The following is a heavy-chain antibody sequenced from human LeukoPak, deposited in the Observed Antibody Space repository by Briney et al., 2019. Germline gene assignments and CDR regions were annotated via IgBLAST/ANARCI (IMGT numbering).Heavy chain of an antibody. Sequence: GGSLRLSCAASGFTFDDYAMHWVRQAPGKGLEWVSGISWNSGSIGYADSVKGRFTISRDNSKNTLYLQMNSLRAEDTAVYYCARDFYGYWGQGTLVTVSS. V-gene: IGHV3-9*01. CDR2: ISWNSGSI. CDR3: ARDFYGY. J-gene: IGHJ4*02. CDR1: GFTFDDYA. D-gene: IGHD4-17*01.